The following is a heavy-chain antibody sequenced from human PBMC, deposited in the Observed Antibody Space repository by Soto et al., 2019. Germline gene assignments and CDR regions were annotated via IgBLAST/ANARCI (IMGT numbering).Heavy chain of an antibody. CDR3: VRGRPSWTRDYLNPRVNDH. CDR1: GGSFSAYY. V-gene: IGHV4-34*01. D-gene: IGHD4-17*01. Sequence: QVQLQQWGAGLLKPSETLSLTCAVYGGSFSAYYWSWIRQPPGKGLEWIGEINHSGTTNYNPSLKSRVTISVDTSKNQFSLKLSSVTAADTAVYFCVRGRPSWTRDYLNPRVNDHWGQGTLVTVSS. J-gene: IGHJ4*02. CDR2: INHSGTT.